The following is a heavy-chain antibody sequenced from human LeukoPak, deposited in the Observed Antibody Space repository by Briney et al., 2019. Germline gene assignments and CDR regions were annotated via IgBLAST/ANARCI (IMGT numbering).Heavy chain of an antibody. D-gene: IGHD6-19*01. Sequence: GGSLRLSCAASGFTFDDYAMHWVRQAPGKGLEWVSGISWNSGSIGYADSVKGRFTISRDNTKNSLYLQMNSLRAEDMALYYCAKGDGPYSSGWSSNWGQGTLVTVSS. CDR3: AKGDGPYSSGWSSN. CDR2: ISWNSGSI. CDR1: GFTFDDYA. V-gene: IGHV3-9*03. J-gene: IGHJ4*02.